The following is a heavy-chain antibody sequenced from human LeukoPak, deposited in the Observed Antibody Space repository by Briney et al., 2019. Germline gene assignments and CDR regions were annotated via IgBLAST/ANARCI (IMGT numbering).Heavy chain of an antibody. J-gene: IGHJ4*02. CDR3: ARDFGYYDSSGY. D-gene: IGHD3-22*01. V-gene: IGHV1-2*06. CDR2: INPNSGGT. CDR1: GYTLTGYY. Sequence: ASVKVSCKASGYTLTGYYMHWVRQAPGQGLEWMGRINPNSGGTNYAQKFQGRVTMTRDTSISTAYMKLSRLRSDDTAVYYCARDFGYYDSSGYWGQGTLVTVSS.